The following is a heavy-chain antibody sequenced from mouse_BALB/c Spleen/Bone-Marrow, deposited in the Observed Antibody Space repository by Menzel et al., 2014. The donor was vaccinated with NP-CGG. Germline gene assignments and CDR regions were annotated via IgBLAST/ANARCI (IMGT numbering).Heavy chain of an antibody. V-gene: IGHV2-5*01. J-gene: IGHJ3*01. Sequence: QVQLKDSGPGLVQPSQSLSITCTVSGFSLTSYGVHWVRRSPGKGLEWLGVIWRGGSTDYNAAFMSRLGITKDNSKSQVFFKMNSLQADDTAIYYCAKTSNWDAFAYWGQGTLVTVSA. CDR1: GFSLTSYG. CDR2: IWRGGST. D-gene: IGHD4-1*01. CDR3: AKTSNWDAFAY.